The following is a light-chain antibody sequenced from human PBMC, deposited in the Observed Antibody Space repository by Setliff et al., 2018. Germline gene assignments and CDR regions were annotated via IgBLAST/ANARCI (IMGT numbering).Light chain of an antibody. CDR1: KLGDKY. CDR2: QDS. Sequence: SYELTQPPSVSVSPGQTASITCSGDKLGDKYACWYQQKPGQSPVLVIYQDSKRPSGIPERFSGSNSGNTATLTISGTQAMDEADYYCQAWDSSTAQAVFGTGTKGTV. CDR3: QAWDSSTAQAV. V-gene: IGLV3-1*01. J-gene: IGLJ1*01.